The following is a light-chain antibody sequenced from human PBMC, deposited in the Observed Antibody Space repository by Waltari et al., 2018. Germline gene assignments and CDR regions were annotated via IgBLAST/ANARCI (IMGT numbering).Light chain of an antibody. J-gene: IGKJ5*01. CDR1: QSFSTA. CDR2: DAS. V-gene: IGKV3-11*01. Sequence: DIVFTQSPDTLSLSPGERATLSCRASQSFSTALASYQQKPCQASRPLIYDASNRAAGIPARFTGSGSGTDFTLTISSLEPEDFGVYYCQQRSTWPPITFGQGTRLEIK. CDR3: QQRSTWPPIT.